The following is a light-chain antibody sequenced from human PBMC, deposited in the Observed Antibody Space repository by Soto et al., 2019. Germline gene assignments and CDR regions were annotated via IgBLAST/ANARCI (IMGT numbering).Light chain of an antibody. V-gene: IGKV1-39*01. CDR3: QQSYSTPVS. CDR1: QSISSY. J-gene: IGKJ3*01. CDR2: AAS. Sequence: DIQMTQSPSSLSASVGDRVTITCRASQSISSYLNWYQQKPGKAPKLLIYAASSLQSGALSRFRGSGSGTDFTLTISSLQAEYCATYYCQQSYSTPVSFGPGTKVDIK.